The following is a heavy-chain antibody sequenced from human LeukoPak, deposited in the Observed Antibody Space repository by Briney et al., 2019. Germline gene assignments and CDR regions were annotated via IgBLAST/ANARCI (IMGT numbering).Heavy chain of an antibody. CDR1: GYTLTELS. CDR2: FDPEDGET. CDR3: AKDPSYDFWRGFDY. J-gene: IGHJ4*02. V-gene: IGHV1-24*01. Sequence: GASVKVSCKVSGYTLTELSMHWVRQAPGKGLEWMGGFDPEDGETIYAQKFQGRVTMTEDTSTDTAYMELSSLRAEDTAVYYCAKDPSYDFWRGFDYWGQGTLVTVSS. D-gene: IGHD3-3*01.